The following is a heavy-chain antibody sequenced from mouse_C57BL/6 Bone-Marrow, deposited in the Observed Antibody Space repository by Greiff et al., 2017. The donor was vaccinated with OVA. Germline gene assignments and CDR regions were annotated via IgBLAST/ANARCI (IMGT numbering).Heavy chain of an antibody. CDR2: ISDGGSYT. Sequence: EVKLVESGGGLVKPGGSLKLSCAASGFTFSSYAMSWVRQTPEKRLEWVATISDGGSYTYYPDNVKGRFTISRDNAKNNLYLQMSHLKSEDTAMYYCARDLYCGYGGAWFAYWGQGTLVTVSA. CDR3: ARDLYCGYGGAWFAY. D-gene: IGHD2-2*01. V-gene: IGHV5-4*01. J-gene: IGHJ3*01. CDR1: GFTFSSYA.